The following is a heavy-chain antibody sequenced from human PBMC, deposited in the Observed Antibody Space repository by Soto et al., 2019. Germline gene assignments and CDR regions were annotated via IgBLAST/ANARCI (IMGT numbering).Heavy chain of an antibody. Sequence: QVQLQESGPGLVKPSETLSLTCTVSGDSISNYYWTWIRQPPGKGLEWIGYIYYSGTTNYNPSLKSRVTISVDTSNNQFSLKLSSVTAADTAVYYCARQLITWGQGTLVTVSS. CDR3: ARQLIT. J-gene: IGHJ4*02. V-gene: IGHV4-59*08. CDR2: IYYSGTT. CDR1: GDSISNYY.